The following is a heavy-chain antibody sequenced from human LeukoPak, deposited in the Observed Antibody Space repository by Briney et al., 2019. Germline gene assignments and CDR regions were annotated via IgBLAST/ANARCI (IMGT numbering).Heavy chain of an antibody. CDR1: GFIFSSYA. D-gene: IGHD2-2*01. Sequence: PGRSLRLSCAASGFIFSSYAMHWVRQAPGKGLEWVAAISFDGGNKYYADSVKGRFTVSRDNSKNTLYLQMNSLRAEDTAVYYCARDEGYCSSTSCYVYGMDVWGQGTTVTVSS. J-gene: IGHJ6*02. CDR2: ISFDGGNK. V-gene: IGHV3-30*04. CDR3: ARDEGYCSSTSCYVYGMDV.